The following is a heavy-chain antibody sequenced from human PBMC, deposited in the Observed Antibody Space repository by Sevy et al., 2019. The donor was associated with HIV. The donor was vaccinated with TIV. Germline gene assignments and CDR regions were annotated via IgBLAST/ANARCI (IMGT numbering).Heavy chain of an antibody. CDR3: ATYYDFWTGFDY. D-gene: IGHD3-3*01. J-gene: IGHJ4*02. V-gene: IGHV1-24*01. CDR2: FDPEDGET. CDR1: GYTLTELS. Sequence: AAVKVSCKVSGYTLTELSMHWVRQAPRKGLERMGGFDPEDGETIYAQKFQGRVTMTEDRSTDTAYMELSSLRSEDTAVYDCATYYDFWTGFDYWGQGTLVTVSS.